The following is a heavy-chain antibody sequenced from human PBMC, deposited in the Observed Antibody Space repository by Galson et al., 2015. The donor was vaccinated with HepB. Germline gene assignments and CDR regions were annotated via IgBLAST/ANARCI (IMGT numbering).Heavy chain of an antibody. J-gene: IGHJ4*02. Sequence: SLRLSCAASGFGFNAYATHWVRQAPGKGLEWVAFISDNGSNKYYRDSVKGRFTISRDNFKNTLYLQINSLRADDTAIYYCARGHSSDYVPTPFDLWGQGTLVTVSS. CDR3: ARGHSSDYVPTPFDL. CDR1: GFGFNAYA. D-gene: IGHD6-19*01. CDR2: ISDNGSNK. V-gene: IGHV3-30*04.